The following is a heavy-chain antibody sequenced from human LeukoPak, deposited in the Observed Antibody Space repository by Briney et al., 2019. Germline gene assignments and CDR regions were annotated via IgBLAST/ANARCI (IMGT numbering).Heavy chain of an antibody. J-gene: IGHJ4*02. V-gene: IGHV3-30*02. CDR2: IRYDGSNK. Sequence: GGSLGLSCAASGFTFSSYGMHWVRQAPGKGLEWVAFIRYDGSNKYYADSVKGRFTISRDNSKNTLYLQMNSLRAEDTAVYYCAKDRGYYLDYWGQGTLVTVSS. CDR1: GFTFSSYG. CDR3: AKDRGYYLDY.